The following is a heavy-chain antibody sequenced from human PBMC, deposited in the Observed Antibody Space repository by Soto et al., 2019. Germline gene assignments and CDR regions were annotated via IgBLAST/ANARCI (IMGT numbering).Heavy chain of an antibody. V-gene: IGHV3-74*01. Sequence: QPGGSMRLSCAASGFTFRSFTMNWVRQAPGKGLEWVSRINSDGSSTSYADSVKGRFTISRDNAKNTLYLQMNSLRAEDTAVYDCARDPHSSSWYSNPYGMDGWGQGTTVTLYS. J-gene: IGHJ6*02. CDR3: ARDPHSSSWYSNPYGMDG. D-gene: IGHD6-13*01. CDR2: INSDGSST. CDR1: GFTFRSFT.